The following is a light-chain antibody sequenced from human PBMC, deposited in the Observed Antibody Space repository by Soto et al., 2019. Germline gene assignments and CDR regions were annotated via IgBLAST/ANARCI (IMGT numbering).Light chain of an antibody. CDR3: QQYGSSPYT. CDR1: QSVSSIY. J-gene: IGKJ2*01. Sequence: EIVLTQSPGTLSLSPGERATLSCRASQSVSSIYLAWYQQKPGQAPRLLIHGASSRATGIPDRFSGSGSGTDFTLTISRLEPEDFAVYFCQQYGSSPYTFGQGTKLEIK. CDR2: GAS. V-gene: IGKV3-20*01.